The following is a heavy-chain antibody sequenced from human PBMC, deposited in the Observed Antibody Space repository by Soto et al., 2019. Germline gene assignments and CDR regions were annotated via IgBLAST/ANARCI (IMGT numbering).Heavy chain of an antibody. D-gene: IGHD2-15*01. V-gene: IGHV1-69*01. CDR3: ARDRDGATGHHNWFDP. CDR1: GGTFSSYA. Sequence: QVQLVQSGAEVKKPGSSVKVSCKASGGTFSSYAISWVRQAPGQGLEWMGGIIPIFGTANYAQKFQGRVTITADESRSTAYMELSSLRSEDTAVYYCARDRDGATGHHNWFDPWGQGTLVTVSS. J-gene: IGHJ5*01. CDR2: IIPIFGTA.